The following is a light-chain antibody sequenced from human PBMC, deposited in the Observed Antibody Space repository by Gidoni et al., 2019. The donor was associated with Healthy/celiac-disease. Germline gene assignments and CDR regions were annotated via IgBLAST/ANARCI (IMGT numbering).Light chain of an antibody. J-gene: IGLJ2*01. CDR2: RNN. CDR3: SAWDISLSAVV. V-gene: IGLV10-54*01. CDR1: SNNVGNQG. Sequence: QAGLTQPPSVSKGLRQTATLTCTGNSNNVGNQGAACLQQHQGHPPKLLSYRNNNRPSGISERLSAARSGNTASLTITGLQPEYEADYYCSAWDISLSAVVFGGGTKLTVL.